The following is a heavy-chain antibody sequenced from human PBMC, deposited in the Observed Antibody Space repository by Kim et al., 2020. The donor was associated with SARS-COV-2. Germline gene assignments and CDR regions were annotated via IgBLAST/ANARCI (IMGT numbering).Heavy chain of an antibody. CDR3: ARGPGYFYYALDV. J-gene: IGHJ6*02. V-gene: IGHV3-53*01. Sequence: YADSVKGRFTIYRAHSKNKLYLQMNSLRAEDAAIYYCARGPGYFYYALDVWGQGTTVTVSS.